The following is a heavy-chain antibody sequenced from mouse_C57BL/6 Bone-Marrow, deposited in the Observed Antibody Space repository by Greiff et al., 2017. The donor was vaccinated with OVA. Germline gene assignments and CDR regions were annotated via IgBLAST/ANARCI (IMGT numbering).Heavy chain of an antibody. D-gene: IGHD1-1*01. CDR1: GYTFTSYW. CDR2: IDPSDSYT. Sequence: VQLQQSGAELVMPGASVKLSCKASGYTFTSYWMHWVKQRPGQGLEWIGEIDPSDSYTNYNQKFKGKSTLTVDKSSSTAYMQLSSLTSEDSAVYYCASGPYYGSLYFDYWGQGTTLTVSS. CDR3: ASGPYYGSLYFDY. V-gene: IGHV1-69*01. J-gene: IGHJ2*01.